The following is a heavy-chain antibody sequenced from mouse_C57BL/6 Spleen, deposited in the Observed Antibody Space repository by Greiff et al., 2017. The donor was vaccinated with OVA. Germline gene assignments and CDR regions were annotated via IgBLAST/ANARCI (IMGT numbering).Heavy chain of an antibody. D-gene: IGHD2-2*01. CDR2: IYPGDGDT. CDR3: ARWGYHRYFDV. J-gene: IGHJ1*03. CDR1: GYAFSSSW. Sequence: QVQLQQSGPELVKPGASVKISCKASGYAFSSSWMNWVKQRPGKGLEWIGRIYPGDGDTNYNGKFKGKATLTADKSSSTAYMQLSSLTSEDSAVYCCARWGYHRYFDVWGTGTTVTVSS. V-gene: IGHV1-82*01.